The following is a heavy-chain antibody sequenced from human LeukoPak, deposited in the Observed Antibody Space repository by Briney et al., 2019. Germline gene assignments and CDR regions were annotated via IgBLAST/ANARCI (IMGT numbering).Heavy chain of an antibody. CDR2: MNPNSGNT. CDR3: ARGYYDSSGYPLPFDY. Sequence: ASVKVSCKASGYTFISYGISWVRQAPGQGLEWMGWMNPNSGNTGYAQKFQGRVTMTRNTSISTAYMELSSLRSEDTAVYYCARGYYDSSGYPLPFDYWGQGTLVTVSS. J-gene: IGHJ4*02. CDR1: GYTFISYG. D-gene: IGHD3-22*01. V-gene: IGHV1-8*01.